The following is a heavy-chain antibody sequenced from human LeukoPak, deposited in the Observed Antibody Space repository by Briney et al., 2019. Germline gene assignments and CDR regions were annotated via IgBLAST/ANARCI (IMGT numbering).Heavy chain of an antibody. Sequence: SETLSLTCTVSGGSISSGGYYWGWIRQPPGKGLEWIGSIYYSGSTYYNPSLKSRVTISVDTSKNQFSLKLSSVTAADTAVYYCARNAHYYDSSGYYLFDYWGQGTLVTVSS. V-gene: IGHV4-39*07. D-gene: IGHD3-22*01. CDR1: GGSISSGGYY. J-gene: IGHJ4*02. CDR3: ARNAHYYDSSGYYLFDY. CDR2: IYYSGST.